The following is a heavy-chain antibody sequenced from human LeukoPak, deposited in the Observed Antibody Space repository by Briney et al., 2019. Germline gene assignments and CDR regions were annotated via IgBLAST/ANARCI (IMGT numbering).Heavy chain of an antibody. CDR3: ARGQHPEGPWMS. J-gene: IGHJ1*01. CDR1: GGSISSYY. CDR2: IYYSGST. V-gene: IGHV4-59*01. D-gene: IGHD1-14*01. Sequence: SETLSLTCTVSGGSISSYYWSWIRQPPGKGLEWIGYIYYSGSTNYNPSLKSRVTISVDTSKNQFSLKLSSVTAADTAVYYCARGQHPEGPWMSWGQGTLVTVSS.